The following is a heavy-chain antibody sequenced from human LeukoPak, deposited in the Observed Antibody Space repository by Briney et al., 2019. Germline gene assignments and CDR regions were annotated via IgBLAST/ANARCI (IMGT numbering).Heavy chain of an antibody. CDR2: INSNSGGT. V-gene: IGHV1-2*02. CDR1: GYTFTGYY. CDR3: ARVSWLRYHYFDY. D-gene: IGHD5-12*01. J-gene: IGHJ4*02. Sequence: ASVKVSCKASGYTFTGYYMHWVRQAPGQGLEWMGWINSNSGGTNYAQKFQGRVTMTRDTSISTAYMELSRLRSDDTAVYYCARVSWLRYHYFDYWGQGTLVTVSS.